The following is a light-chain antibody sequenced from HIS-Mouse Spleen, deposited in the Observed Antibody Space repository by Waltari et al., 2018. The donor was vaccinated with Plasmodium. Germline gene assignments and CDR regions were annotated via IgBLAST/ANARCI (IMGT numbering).Light chain of an antibody. CDR2: DAS. CDR3: QQRSNWPSLT. Sequence: EIVLTQSPATLSLSPGERAPPPCRARQSVSSYLAWYQQKPGQAPRLLIYDASNRATGIPARFSGSGSGTDFTLTISSLEPEDFAVYYCQQRSNWPSLTFGGGTKVEIK. V-gene: IGKV3-11*01. J-gene: IGKJ4*01. CDR1: QSVSSY.